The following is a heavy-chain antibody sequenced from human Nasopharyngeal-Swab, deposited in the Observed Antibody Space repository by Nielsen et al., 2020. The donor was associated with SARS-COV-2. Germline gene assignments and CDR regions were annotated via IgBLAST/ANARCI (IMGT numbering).Heavy chain of an antibody. CDR2: ISYDGSNK. CDR3: ARDPKRYCGGDCYSPTDY. CDR1: GFTFSSYA. D-gene: IGHD2-21*02. J-gene: IGHJ4*02. V-gene: IGHV3-30-3*01. Sequence: GESLKISCAASGFTFSSYAMHWVRQAPGKGLEWVAVISYDGSNKYYADSVKGRFTISRDNSKNTLYLQMNSLRAEDTAVYYCARDPKRYCGGDCYSPTDYWGQGTLVTVSS.